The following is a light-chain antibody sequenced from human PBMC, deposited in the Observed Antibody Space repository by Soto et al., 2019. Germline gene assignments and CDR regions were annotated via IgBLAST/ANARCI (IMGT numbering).Light chain of an antibody. V-gene: IGLV2-14*03. CDR1: SSDVGGYDY. CDR3: SSYTSSSTPYV. J-gene: IGLJ1*01. CDR2: DVT. Sequence: QSALTQPPSVSGSPGQSVTISCTGTSSDVGGYDYVSWYQQRPGKTPKLLIYDVTKRPSGVSNRFSGSKSGNTASLTISGLQAEDEADYYCSSYTSSSTPYVFGTGTKVTVL.